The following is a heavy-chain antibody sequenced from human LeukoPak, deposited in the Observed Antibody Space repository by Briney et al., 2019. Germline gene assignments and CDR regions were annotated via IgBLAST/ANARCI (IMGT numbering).Heavy chain of an antibody. CDR1: GFTFSSYA. J-gene: IGHJ4*02. Sequence: GGSLRLSCAASGFTFSSYAMHWVRQTPGKGLEWVAVISYDGSNKYYADSVKGRFTISRDNSKNTLYLQMNSLRAEDTAVYYCARPVLLGGQGTLVTVSS. D-gene: IGHD3-10*01. V-gene: IGHV3-30-3*01. CDR2: ISYDGSNK. CDR3: ARPVLL.